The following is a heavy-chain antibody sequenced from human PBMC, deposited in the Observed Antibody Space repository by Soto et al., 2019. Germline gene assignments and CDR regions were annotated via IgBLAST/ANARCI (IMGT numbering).Heavy chain of an antibody. CDR1: GFTFSSYS. J-gene: IGHJ3*02. Sequence: PGGSLRLSCAASGFTFSSYSMNWVRQAPGKGLEWVSSISRSISYIYYADSVKGRFTISRDNAKNSLYLQMNSLRAEDTAVYYCARAKGDPDLDAFDIWGQGTMVTVSS. D-gene: IGHD2-21*01. CDR2: ISRSISYI. V-gene: IGHV3-21*01. CDR3: ARAKGDPDLDAFDI.